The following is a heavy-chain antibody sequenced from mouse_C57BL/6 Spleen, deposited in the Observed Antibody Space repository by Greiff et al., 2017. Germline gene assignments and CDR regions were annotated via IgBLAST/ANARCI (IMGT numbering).Heavy chain of an antibody. CDR1: GFNIKDYY. Sequence: VQLKQSGAELVKPGASVKLSCTASGFNIKDYYMHWVKQRTEQGLEWIGRIDPEDGETKYAPQFQGKATITADPSSNTAYLQRSILTSEDTAVYYCALYYVGCDYWGQGTTLTVSS. J-gene: IGHJ2*01. D-gene: IGHD2-1*01. V-gene: IGHV14-2*01. CDR2: IDPEDGET. CDR3: ALYYVGCDY.